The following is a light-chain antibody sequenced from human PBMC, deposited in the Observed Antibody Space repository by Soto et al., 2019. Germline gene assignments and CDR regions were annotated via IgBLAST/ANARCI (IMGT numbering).Light chain of an antibody. CDR1: QSVSSRF. CDR2: GAS. J-gene: IGKJ3*01. V-gene: IGKV3-20*01. Sequence: EIVLTQSPGTVSLSPGERATLSCRASQSVSSRFLAWYQQKPGQAPRLLIYGASSRATGIPDRFSGSGSGTDFTLTISRLEPEDFAVYYCHYYDDSPPFPFGPGTKVDIK. CDR3: HYYDDSPPFP.